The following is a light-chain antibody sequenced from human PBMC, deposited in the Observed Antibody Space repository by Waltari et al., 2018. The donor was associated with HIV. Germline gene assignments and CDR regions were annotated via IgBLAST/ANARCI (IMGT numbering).Light chain of an antibody. V-gene: IGKV3-15*01. CDR3: QQFNVWPQT. Sequence: MVMTHSPASLSVSLGDSVTLSCRASQRIDSDLAWYQYKPGQAPRLLIFGASTRAPGVSGKFSGSGSGTDFTLTISSLESEDCAIYYCQQFNVWPQTFGQGTRLEVK. CDR1: QRIDSD. CDR2: GAS. J-gene: IGKJ2*01.